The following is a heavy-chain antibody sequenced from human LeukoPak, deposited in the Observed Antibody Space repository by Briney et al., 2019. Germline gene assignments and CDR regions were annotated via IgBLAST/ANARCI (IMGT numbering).Heavy chain of an antibody. CDR1: GYTFTDYY. CDR3: ARGPPGVRYGRPIFDF. V-gene: IGHV1-2*02. J-gene: IGHJ4*02. Sequence: ASVKVSCKASGYTFTDYYMHWVRQAPGQGLEWMGWINPNSGGTNYAQKFQGRVTMTRDKSISTAYMELYSLRSDDTAVYYCARGPPGVRYGRPIFDFWGQGTLVTVSS. D-gene: IGHD2-8*01. CDR2: INPNSGGT.